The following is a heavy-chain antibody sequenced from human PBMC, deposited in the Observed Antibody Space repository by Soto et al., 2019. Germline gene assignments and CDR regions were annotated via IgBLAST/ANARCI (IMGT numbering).Heavy chain of an antibody. CDR1: GDSIRNSGHY. J-gene: IGHJ3*01. CDR3: ARPATVAPPDAFQV. CDR2: VYYSGTS. D-gene: IGHD6-19*01. V-gene: IGHV4-39*01. Sequence: QVHLQESGPRLVEPSETLSLTCSVSGDSIRNSGHYWGWVRQPPGKGLEWIGSVYYSGTSYRNPSLKSRLTMSIDTSKNQFFLRLTSVTAADTAIYYCARPATVAPPDAFQVWSQGTLVTVSS.